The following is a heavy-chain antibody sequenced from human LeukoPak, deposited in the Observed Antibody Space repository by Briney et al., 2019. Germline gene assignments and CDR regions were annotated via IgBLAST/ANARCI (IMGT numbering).Heavy chain of an antibody. CDR3: ARVWQLVYGMDV. D-gene: IGHD6-6*01. V-gene: IGHV4-34*01. Sequence: SETLSLICTVSGGSISSYYWSWIRQPPGKGLEWIGEINHSGSTNYNPSLKSRVTISVDTSKNQFSLKLSSVTAADTAVYYCARVWQLVYGMDVWGQGTTVTVSS. CDR2: INHSGST. J-gene: IGHJ6*02. CDR1: GGSISSYY.